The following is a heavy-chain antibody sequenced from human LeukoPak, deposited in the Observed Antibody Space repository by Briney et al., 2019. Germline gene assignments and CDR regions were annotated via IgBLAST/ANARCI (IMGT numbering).Heavy chain of an antibody. V-gene: IGHV4-59*01. Sequence: PSETLSLTCTVSGGSISSYYWSWIRQPPGKGLEWIGYIYYSGSTNYNSSLKSRVTISVDTSNNQFSLKVSSVTAADTAVYYCARSGSKVMTAINFWGQGTLVTVSS. CDR3: ARSGSKVMTAINF. D-gene: IGHD2-21*02. CDR2: IYYSGST. J-gene: IGHJ4*02. CDR1: GGSISSYY.